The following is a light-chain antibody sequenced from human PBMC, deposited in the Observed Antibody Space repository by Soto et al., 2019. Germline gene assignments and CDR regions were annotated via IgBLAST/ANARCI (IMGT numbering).Light chain of an antibody. CDR3: SSYAGSNNSLYV. CDR1: SSDVGGYNY. V-gene: IGLV2-8*01. CDR2: EVS. J-gene: IGLJ1*01. Sequence: QSVLTQPPSASGSPGQSVTISCTGTSSDVGGYNYVSWYQQHPGKAPQILIYEVSKRPSGVPDRFSGSKSGNTASLTVSGLQAEDEADYYCSSYAGSNNSLYVFGTGTKVT.